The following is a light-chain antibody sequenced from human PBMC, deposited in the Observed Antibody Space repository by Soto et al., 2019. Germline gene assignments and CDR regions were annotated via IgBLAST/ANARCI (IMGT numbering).Light chain of an antibody. Sequence: QSVLTQPPSASGTPGQRVTISCSGSRSNIGSGAVNWYQQLPGTAPKLLIVGNTIRPSGVPDRFSASTSGTSASLAITGLQAEDEGDYYCQSYDSTLSARYVFGTGTKVTVL. CDR1: RSNIGSGA. CDR2: GNT. J-gene: IGLJ1*01. V-gene: IGLV1-40*01. CDR3: QSYDSTLSARYV.